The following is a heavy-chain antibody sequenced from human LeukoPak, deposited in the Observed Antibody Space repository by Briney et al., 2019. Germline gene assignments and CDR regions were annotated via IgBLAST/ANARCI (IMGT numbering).Heavy chain of an antibody. CDR2: IWYDESNK. CDR1: GFTFSSYG. CDR3: AREFGGSGSYYNPDY. Sequence: GGSLRLSCAASGFTFSSYGMRWVRQAPGQGLEWVAVIWYDESNKYYADSVKGRFTISRDNSKTTLYLQMNSLRAEETAVYYCAREFGGSGSYYNPDYWGEGTLVTVSS. J-gene: IGHJ4*02. D-gene: IGHD3-10*01. V-gene: IGHV3-33*01.